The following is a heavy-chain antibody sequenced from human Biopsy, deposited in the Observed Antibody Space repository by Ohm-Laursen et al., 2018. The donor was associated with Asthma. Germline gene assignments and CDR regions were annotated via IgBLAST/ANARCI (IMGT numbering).Heavy chain of an antibody. CDR3: ARDQGDFWFFDL. Sequence: SVKVSCKASGGTFSSDAIGWVRQAPGRGLEWMGGIIPIVGTTAYAQKFQGRVTITADEATSTAYMELSSLRSEDTAVYYCARDQGDFWFFDLWGRGSLVTVSS. J-gene: IGHJ2*01. D-gene: IGHD3-16*01. V-gene: IGHV1-69*13. CDR2: IIPIVGTT. CDR1: GGTFSSDA.